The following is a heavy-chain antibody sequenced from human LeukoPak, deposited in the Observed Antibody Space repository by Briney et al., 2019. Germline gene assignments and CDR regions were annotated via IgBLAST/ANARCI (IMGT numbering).Heavy chain of an antibody. CDR1: GFTFSSYA. D-gene: IGHD3-10*01. CDR3: ARVAGSGSYYSATLDY. J-gene: IGHJ4*02. Sequence: GGSLRLSCAASGFTFSSYAMHWVRQAPGKGLEWGAVIWDDGSDKYYADSVKGRFTLSRDNSKNTLYLQMNSLRAEDTAVYYCARVAGSGSYYSATLDYWGQGTLVTVSS. V-gene: IGHV3-33*01. CDR2: IWDDGSDK.